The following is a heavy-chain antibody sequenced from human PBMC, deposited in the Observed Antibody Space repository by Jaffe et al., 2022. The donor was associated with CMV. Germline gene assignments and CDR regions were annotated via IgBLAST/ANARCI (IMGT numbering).Heavy chain of an antibody. CDR2: IYYSGST. CDR3: ARRRITMIVAFDP. D-gene: IGHD3-22*01. CDR1: GGSISSSSYY. V-gene: IGHV4-39*01. Sequence: QLQLQESGPGLVKPSETLSLTCTVSGGSISSSSYYWGWIRQPPGKGLEWIGSIYYSGSTYYNPSLKSRVTISVDTSKNQFSLKLSSVTAADTAVYYCARRRITMIVAFDPWGQGTLVTVSS. J-gene: IGHJ5*02.